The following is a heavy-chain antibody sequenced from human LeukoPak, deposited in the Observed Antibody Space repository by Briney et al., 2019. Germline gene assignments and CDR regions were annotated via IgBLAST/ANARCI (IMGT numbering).Heavy chain of an antibody. D-gene: IGHD3-10*01. J-gene: IGHJ6*04. CDR3: AKDPFLGSGSYSYYYYGMDV. CDR2: ISYYGSNK. Sequence: HPGGSLSLSCAASGFTFSSYGMHWVRQAPAPGLEWVAVISYYGSNKYYADSVKGRFTISRDNSKNTPYLQMNSLRAEDTAVYYCAKDPFLGSGSYSYYYYGMDVWGKGTTVTVSS. CDR1: GFTFSSYG. V-gene: IGHV3-30*18.